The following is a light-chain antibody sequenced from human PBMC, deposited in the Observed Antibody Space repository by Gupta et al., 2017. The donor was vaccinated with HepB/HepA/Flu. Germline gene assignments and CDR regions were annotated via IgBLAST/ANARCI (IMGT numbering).Light chain of an antibody. Sequence: DIVMTYSPDSLAVSLGARPTMHCKSRQSGLYRSDNKSYLVWYQQKPGQAPKLLIYGASTRQSGVPARFSGSGSGTNFTLTISSLQAEDGALYYCQQDYTRPWTFGLGTKLEIK. J-gene: IGKJ1*01. V-gene: IGKV4-1*01. CDR2: GAS. CDR1: QSGLYRSDNKSY. CDR3: QQDYTRPWT.